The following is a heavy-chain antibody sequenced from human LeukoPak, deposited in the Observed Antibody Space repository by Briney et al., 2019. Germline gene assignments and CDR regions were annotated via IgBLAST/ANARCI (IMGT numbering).Heavy chain of an antibody. CDR2: IYSDDSDI. Sequence: GESLKISCKGSGYSFTSYWIAWVRQMPGKGLEWMGIIYSDDSDIRYSPSFQGQVTISADKSISTAYLQWRSLKASDTAMYFCARGMIGTTSSDDAFDIWGQGTMVTVSS. CDR1: GYSFTSYW. V-gene: IGHV5-51*01. CDR3: ARGMIGTTSSDDAFDI. D-gene: IGHD1-7*01. J-gene: IGHJ3*02.